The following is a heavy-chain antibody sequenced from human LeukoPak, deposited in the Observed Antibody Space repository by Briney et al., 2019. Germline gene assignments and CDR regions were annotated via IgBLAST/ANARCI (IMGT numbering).Heavy chain of an antibody. CDR3: ARDRLAVAGWLDP. D-gene: IGHD6-19*01. CDR1: GFTFSSYA. V-gene: IGHV3-23*01. Sequence: GGSLRLSCAASGFTFSSYAMTWVRQAPGKGLEWVSSISPSGGNTYYADSVKGRFTISRDNSKNTLYLQMNSLRAEDTAVYYCARDRLAVAGWLDPWGQGTLVTVSS. CDR2: ISPSGGNT. J-gene: IGHJ5*02.